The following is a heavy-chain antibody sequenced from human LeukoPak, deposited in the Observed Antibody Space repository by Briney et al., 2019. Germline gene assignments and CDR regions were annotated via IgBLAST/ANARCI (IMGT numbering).Heavy chain of an antibody. CDR1: GFTFSSYY. D-gene: IGHD3-22*01. Sequence: GGSLTLSCAASGFTFSSYYMNWVRQAPGKGLEWVSYINTSSSYIYYPHSVKGRFTMSRDNAKNEFYLKMSSVRAEDTAVYYCARLDYDSSGYLSDEYFHHWGQGTLVTVSS. J-gene: IGHJ1*01. V-gene: IGHV3-21*06. CDR2: INTSSSYI. CDR3: ARLDYDSSGYLSDEYFHH.